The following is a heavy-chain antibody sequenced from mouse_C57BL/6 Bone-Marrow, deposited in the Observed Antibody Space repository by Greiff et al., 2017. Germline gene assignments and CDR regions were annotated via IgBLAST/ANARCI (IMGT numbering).Heavy chain of an antibody. Sequence: QVTLKVSGAELVRPGTSVKVSCKASGYAFTNYLIEWVKQRPGQGLEWIGVINPGSGGTNYNEKFKGKATLTADQSSSTAYMQLSSLTSEDSAVYFCANDYGYAMDYWGQGTSVTVSS. D-gene: IGHD2-4*01. V-gene: IGHV1-54*01. CDR3: ANDYGYAMDY. J-gene: IGHJ4*01. CDR1: GYAFTNYL. CDR2: INPGSGGT.